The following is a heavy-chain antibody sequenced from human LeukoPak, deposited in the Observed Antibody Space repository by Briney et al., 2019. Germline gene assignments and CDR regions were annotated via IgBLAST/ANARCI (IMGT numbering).Heavy chain of an antibody. CDR3: ARVKPAYCGGDCYWYNWLDP. J-gene: IGHJ5*02. D-gene: IGHD2-21*02. CDR1: GGTFNSYA. V-gene: IGHV1-69*01. Sequence: SVKVSCKASGGTFNSYAIRWVRQAPGQGLEWMGGIIPVFGTANYAQKFQGRVTITADESTSTAYMELSSLRSEDTAVYYCARVKPAYCGGDCYWYNWLDPWGQGTLVTVSS. CDR2: IIPVFGTA.